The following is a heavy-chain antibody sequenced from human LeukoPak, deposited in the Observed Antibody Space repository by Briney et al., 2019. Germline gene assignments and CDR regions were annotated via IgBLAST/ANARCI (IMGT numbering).Heavy chain of an antibody. CDR3: AHGLDYGDYFDD. CDR1: GFSLTTGGVG. Sequence: ESGPTLVNPTQTLTLTCSFSGFSLTTGGVGVGWIRQPPGKALEWLALIYWNNDKRYRPSLKTRLTITKDTSKNQVFLIVTNMDPVDTATYFCAHGLDYGDYFDDWGQGTLVTVSS. D-gene: IGHD4-17*01. CDR2: IYWNNDK. V-gene: IGHV2-5*01. J-gene: IGHJ4*02.